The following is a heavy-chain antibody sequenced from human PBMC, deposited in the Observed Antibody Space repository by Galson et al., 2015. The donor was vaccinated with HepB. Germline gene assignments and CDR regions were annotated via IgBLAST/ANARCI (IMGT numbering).Heavy chain of an antibody. D-gene: IGHD1-7*01. V-gene: IGHV3-30*18. J-gene: IGHJ4*02. Sequence: SLRLSCAASGFTFSSYGMHWVRQAPGKGLEWVAVISYDGSNKYYADSVKGRFTISRDDSKNTLYLQMNSLRAEDTAVYYCAKDKLELPAYYFDYWGQGTLVTVSS. CDR2: ISYDGSNK. CDR1: GFTFSSYG. CDR3: AKDKLELPAYYFDY.